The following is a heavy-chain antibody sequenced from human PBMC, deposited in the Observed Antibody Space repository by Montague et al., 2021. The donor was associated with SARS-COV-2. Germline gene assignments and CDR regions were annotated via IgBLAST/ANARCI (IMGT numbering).Heavy chain of an antibody. V-gene: IGHV1-2*02. J-gene: IGHJ4*02. CDR2: INPHSGGT. Sequence: SVKVSCKASGYIFSDYYVHWLRQAPGQGLEWMGWINPHSGGTNYAQKFQGRATLTRDTSITTAYMDLSGLTSDDTAVYYCARGVTNDDWGQGTLVTVSS. D-gene: IGHD2-21*02. CDR3: ARGVTNDD. CDR1: GYIFSDYY.